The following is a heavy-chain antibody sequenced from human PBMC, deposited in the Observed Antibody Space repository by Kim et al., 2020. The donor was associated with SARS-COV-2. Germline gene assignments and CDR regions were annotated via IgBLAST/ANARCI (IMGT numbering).Heavy chain of an antibody. J-gene: IGHJ4*02. D-gene: IGHD6-13*01. CDR3: ARSRVFDY. Sequence: TGNPTYAQGFTGRFVFSLDTSVSTAYLQISSLKAEDTAVYYCARSRVFDYWGQGTLVTVSS. V-gene: IGHV7-4-1*02. CDR2: TGNP.